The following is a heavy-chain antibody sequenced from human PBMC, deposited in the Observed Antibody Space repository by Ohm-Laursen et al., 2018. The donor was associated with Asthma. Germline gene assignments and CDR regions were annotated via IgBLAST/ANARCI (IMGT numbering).Heavy chain of an antibody. CDR3: ATFNWGSRGFDF. Sequence: RSLRLSCSASGFTFSSYGMHWVRQAPGKGLEWVAVISYDGSNKYYADSVKGRFTISRDNSKNTLYLQMNSLRAADTAVYYCATFNWGSRGFDFWGQGALVTVSS. V-gene: IGHV3-30*03. J-gene: IGHJ4*02. CDR2: ISYDGSNK. D-gene: IGHD7-27*01. CDR1: GFTFSSYG.